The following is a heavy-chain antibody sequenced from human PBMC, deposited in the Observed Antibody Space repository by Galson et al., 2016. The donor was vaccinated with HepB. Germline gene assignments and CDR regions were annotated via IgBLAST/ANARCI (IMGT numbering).Heavy chain of an antibody. V-gene: IGHV3-30-3*01. CDR3: ARNWDYFDY. CDR2: ISYDGNNK. D-gene: IGHD7-27*01. Sequence: SLRLSCAASGFTFTTYAMHWVRQAPGKGLEWVAVISYDGNNKYYADSVKGRFTISRDNSKNTVYLQMNSLRAEDTALYYCARNWDYFDYWGQGTLVTVSS. CDR1: GFTFTTYA. J-gene: IGHJ4*02.